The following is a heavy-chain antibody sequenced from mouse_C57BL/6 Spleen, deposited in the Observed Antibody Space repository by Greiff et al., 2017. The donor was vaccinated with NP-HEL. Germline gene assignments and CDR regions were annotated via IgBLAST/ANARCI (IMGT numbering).Heavy chain of an antibody. J-gene: IGHJ2*01. CDR2: ISSGSSTI. CDR1: GFTFSDYG. Sequence: EVHLVESGGGLVKPGGSLKLSCAASGFTFSDYGMHWVRQAPEKGLEWVAYISSGSSTIYYADTVKGRFTISRDNAKNTLFRQMTSLRSEDTAMYYCARKSLAGSFDYWGQGTTLTVSS. CDR3: ARKSLAGSFDY. V-gene: IGHV5-17*01. D-gene: IGHD3-3*01.